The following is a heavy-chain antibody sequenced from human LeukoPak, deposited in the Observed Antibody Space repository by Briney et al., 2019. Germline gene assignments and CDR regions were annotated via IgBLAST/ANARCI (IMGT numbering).Heavy chain of an antibody. D-gene: IGHD2-21*01. Sequence: PSETLSLTCAVYGGSFSGYYWSWIRQPPGKGLEWIGEINHSGSTNYNPSLKSRVTISVDTSKNQFSLKLSSVTAADTAVYYCAGGLKSYGRIFYFDYWGQGTLVTVSS. J-gene: IGHJ4*02. CDR2: INHSGST. CDR1: GGSFSGYY. V-gene: IGHV4-34*01. CDR3: AGGLKSYGRIFYFDY.